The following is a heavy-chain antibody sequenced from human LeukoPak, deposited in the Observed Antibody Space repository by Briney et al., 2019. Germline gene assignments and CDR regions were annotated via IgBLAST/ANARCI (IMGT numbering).Heavy chain of an antibody. Sequence: PGGSLRLSCAASGFTFSSYWMNWARQAPGKGLEWVASINHNGNVNYYVDSVKGRFTISRDNAKNSLHLQMSNLRAEDTAVYYCAKALYGGYNSYYFDYWGQGTLVTVSS. J-gene: IGHJ4*02. CDR3: AKALYGGYNSYYFDY. CDR2: INHNGNVN. V-gene: IGHV3-7*03. CDR1: GFTFSSYW. D-gene: IGHD5-24*01.